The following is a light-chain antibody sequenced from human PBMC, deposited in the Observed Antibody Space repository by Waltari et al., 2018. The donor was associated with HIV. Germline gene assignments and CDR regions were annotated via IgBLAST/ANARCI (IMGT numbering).Light chain of an antibody. CDR1: SSDFGGPHF. CDR2: DVI. CDR3: CSYAGFNTFV. V-gene: IGLV2-11*01. Sequence: QSALTQPRSVSGSPGQSVAISCSEISSDFGGPHFVSWYQQQPGKAPKLIIYDVIRRPSGVADRFSASLSGNMATLTISGLQTEDEADYYCCSYAGFNTFVFASGTKFTVL. J-gene: IGLJ1*01.